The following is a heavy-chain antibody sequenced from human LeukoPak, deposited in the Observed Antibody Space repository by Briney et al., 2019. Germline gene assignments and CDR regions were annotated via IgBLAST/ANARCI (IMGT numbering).Heavy chain of an antibody. CDR1: GYSLSSAYF. CDR2: IYYSGST. J-gene: IGHJ4*02. D-gene: IGHD3-10*01. CDR3: ARRAGSGSSDYYFDY. V-gene: IGHV4-38-2*02. Sequence: SETLSLTCTVSGYSLSSAYFWDWIRQPPGKGLEWIGSIYYSGSTYYNPSLKSRVTISVDTSKNQFSLKLSSVTAADTAVYYCARRAGSGSSDYYFDYWGQGALVTVSS.